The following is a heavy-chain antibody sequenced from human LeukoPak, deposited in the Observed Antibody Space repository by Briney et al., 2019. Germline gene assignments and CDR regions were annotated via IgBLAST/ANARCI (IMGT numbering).Heavy chain of an antibody. CDR1: GGSFSGYS. CDR2: VNHSASGST. CDR3: ARDFHCGGACSADY. Sequence: SETLSLTCAVYGGSFSGYSWHWIRQPPGKGLEWIGEVNHSASGSTNSNPSLKSRVTISVDTSKNQFSLKLRFVSAADTAVYYCARDFHCGGACSADYWGQGTLVTVSS. D-gene: IGHD2-21*02. J-gene: IGHJ4*02. V-gene: IGHV4-34*01.